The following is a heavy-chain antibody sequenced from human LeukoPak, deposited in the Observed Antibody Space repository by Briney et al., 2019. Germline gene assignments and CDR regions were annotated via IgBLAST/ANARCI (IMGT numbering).Heavy chain of an antibody. CDR2: ISSSSSYI. D-gene: IGHD2-2*01. Sequence: PGGSLRLSCAASGFTFSSYSMNWVRQPPGKGLEWVSSISSSSSYIYYADSVKGRFTISRDNAKNSLYLQMNSLRAEDTAVYYCARDDGYCSSTSCYPYYFDYWGQGTLVTVSS. CDR3: ARDDGYCSSTSCYPYYFDY. V-gene: IGHV3-21*01. CDR1: GFTFSSYS. J-gene: IGHJ4*02.